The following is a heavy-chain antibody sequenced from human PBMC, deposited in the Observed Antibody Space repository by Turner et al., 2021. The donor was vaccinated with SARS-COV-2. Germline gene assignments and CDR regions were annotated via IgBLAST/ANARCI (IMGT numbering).Heavy chain of an antibody. CDR2: IWNDGSNK. Sequence: QVPLVESGGGVVQPGGSRTLSCAASGFSFSSYAMHWVRQSPEKGLEWVAIIWNDGSNKYYANSVKGRFTVSRDNSQNTLFLHMSALRVDDTAVYHCARAFGSGSFLLDYWGQGTQVTVSS. CDR3: ARAFGSGSFLLDY. V-gene: IGHV3-33*01. J-gene: IGHJ4*02. D-gene: IGHD3-10*01. CDR1: GFSFSSYA.